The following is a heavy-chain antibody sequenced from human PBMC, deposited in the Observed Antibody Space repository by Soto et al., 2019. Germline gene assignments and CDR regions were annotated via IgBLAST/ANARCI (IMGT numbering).Heavy chain of an antibody. J-gene: IGHJ1*01. CDR1: GGSISIGTDY. CDR2: IHYSGST. Sequence: PSETLSLTCDVSGGSISIGTDYWGWIRQPPGKGLEWIGNIHYSGSTNYNPSLKSRLSISVDTSKNQFFLKLSSVTAADTAVYYCARDERDHYALRYWGQGALVTVSS. D-gene: IGHD4-17*01. CDR3: ARDERDHYALRY. V-gene: IGHV4-39*07.